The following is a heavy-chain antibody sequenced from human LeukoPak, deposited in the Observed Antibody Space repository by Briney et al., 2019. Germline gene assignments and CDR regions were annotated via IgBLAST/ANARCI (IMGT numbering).Heavy chain of an antibody. Sequence: SGPALVKPTQPLTLTCTFSGFSLSTSGVCVSWIRQPPGTALEWLARIDWDDDKYYSTSLKTRLTISKDTSKNQVVLTMTNMDPVDTATYYCARTTSSTSFNFDYWGQGTLVTVSS. J-gene: IGHJ4*02. CDR3: ARTTSSTSFNFDY. CDR2: IDWDDDK. V-gene: IGHV2-70*11. CDR1: GFSLSTSGVC. D-gene: IGHD2-2*01.